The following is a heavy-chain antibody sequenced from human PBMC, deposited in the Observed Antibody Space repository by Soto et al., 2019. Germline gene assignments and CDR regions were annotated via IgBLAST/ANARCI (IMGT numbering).Heavy chain of an antibody. J-gene: IGHJ4*02. V-gene: IGHV4-59*01. CDR1: GDSISGYY. CDR3: ARQTGVTTGGPGPLDY. CDR2: IYYIGNT. D-gene: IGHD3-16*01. Sequence: PSETLSLTCTVSGDSISGYYWTWIRQPPGRGLEWLGYIYYIGNTNYNPSLMSRVTISVDTSKNQSPRGLSSVTAADRAFYYCARQTGVTTGGPGPLDYWGQETWVPVPS.